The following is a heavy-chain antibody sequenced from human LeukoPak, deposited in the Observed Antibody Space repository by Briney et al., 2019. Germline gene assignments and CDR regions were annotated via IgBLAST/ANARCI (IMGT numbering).Heavy chain of an antibody. CDR3: AVLYDILTGSSSGFDP. J-gene: IGHJ5*02. V-gene: IGHV1-8*01. Sequence: ASVKVSCKASGYTLTSYDINWVRQATGQGLEWMGWMNPNSGNAGYAQKFQGRVTMTRNTSISTAYMELSSLRSEDTAVYYCAVLYDILTGSSSGFDPWGQGTLVTVSS. CDR2: MNPNSGNA. CDR1: GYTLTSYD. D-gene: IGHD3-9*01.